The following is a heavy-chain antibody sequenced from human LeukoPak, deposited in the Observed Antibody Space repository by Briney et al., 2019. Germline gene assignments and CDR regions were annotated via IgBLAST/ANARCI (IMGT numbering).Heavy chain of an antibody. J-gene: IGHJ4*02. CDR3: ASSNREFDYEAQFDY. CDR2: IYYSGST. Sequence: PGGSLRLSCAASGFTFSSYAMSWIRQPPGKGLEWIGSIYYSGSTYYNLSLKSRVTISVDTSKNQFSLKLSSVTAADTAVYYCASSNREFDYEAQFDYWGQGTLVTVSS. V-gene: IGHV4-39*01. D-gene: IGHD4-17*01. CDR1: GFTFSSYA.